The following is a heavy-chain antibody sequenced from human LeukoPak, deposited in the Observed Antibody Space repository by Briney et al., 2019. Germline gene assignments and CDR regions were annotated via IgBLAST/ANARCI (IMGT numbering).Heavy chain of an antibody. CDR1: VFTFNKFN. Sequence: KPGGSLRLSCAASVFTFNKFNMNCVRHVPGKGVEWVSNISSGSTYKYCADSVKGRFTISRDNAKTSLYLQMSSLRDEDAAFYYCARDYTAVGFDYWGRGTLVTVSS. D-gene: IGHD6-19*01. J-gene: IGHJ4*02. CDR3: ARDYTAVGFDY. CDR2: ISSGSTYK. V-gene: IGHV3-21*01.